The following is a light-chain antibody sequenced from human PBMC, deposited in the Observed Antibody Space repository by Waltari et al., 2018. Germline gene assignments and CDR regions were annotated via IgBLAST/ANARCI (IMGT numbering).Light chain of an antibody. Sequence: IVLTQSPVTLSLSPGDTGTLSCRARQSLSSSYLAWYQQSPGQAPRLLIYGSSNRATGIPDRFSGSGSGTHFTLIISGLDPEDSAVYYCQQFGSSPRGTFGQGTKLEIK. J-gene: IGKJ2*01. CDR3: QQFGSSPRGT. CDR1: QSLSSSY. V-gene: IGKV3-20*01. CDR2: GSS.